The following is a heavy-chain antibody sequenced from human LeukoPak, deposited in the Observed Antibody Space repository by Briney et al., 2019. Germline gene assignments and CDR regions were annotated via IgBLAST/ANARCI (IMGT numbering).Heavy chain of an antibody. D-gene: IGHD6-13*01. V-gene: IGHV3-23*01. CDR2: ISGSGGST. CDR1: GFTFSSYA. Sequence: GGSLRLSCAASGFTFSSYAMSWVRQAPGKGLEWVSAISGSGGSTYYADSVKGRFTISRDNSKNTLYLQMNSLRAEDTAVYYCAKEGVGQQLALTLGYWSQGTLVTVSS. J-gene: IGHJ4*02. CDR3: AKEGVGQQLALTLGY.